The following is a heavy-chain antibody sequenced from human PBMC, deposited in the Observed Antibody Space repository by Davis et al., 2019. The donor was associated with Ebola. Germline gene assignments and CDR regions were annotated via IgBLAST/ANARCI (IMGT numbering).Heavy chain of an antibody. CDR2: ISGSGGST. Sequence: GESLKISCAASGFTFSGSAMHWVRQAPGKGLEWVSAISGSGGSTYYADSVKGRFTISRDNAKNSLYLQMNSLRDEDTAVYYCARSFLHRQIVVVVAAASAPYYYGMDVWGQGTTVTVSS. CDR3: ARSFLHRQIVVVVAAASAPYYYGMDV. V-gene: IGHV3-23*01. CDR1: GFTFSGSA. D-gene: IGHD2-15*01. J-gene: IGHJ6*02.